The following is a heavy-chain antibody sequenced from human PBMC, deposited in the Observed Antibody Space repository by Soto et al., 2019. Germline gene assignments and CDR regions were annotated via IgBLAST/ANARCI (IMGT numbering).Heavy chain of an antibody. CDR1: GYTFTSYG. Sequence: ASVKVSCKASGYTFTSYGISWVRQAPGQGLEWMGWISAYNGNTNYAQKLQGRVTMTTDTSTSTAYMELRSLRSDDTAVYYCARRRAAAGTNWFDPWGQGTLVTVSS. D-gene: IGHD6-13*01. J-gene: IGHJ5*02. CDR3: ARRRAAAGTNWFDP. CDR2: ISAYNGNT. V-gene: IGHV1-18*01.